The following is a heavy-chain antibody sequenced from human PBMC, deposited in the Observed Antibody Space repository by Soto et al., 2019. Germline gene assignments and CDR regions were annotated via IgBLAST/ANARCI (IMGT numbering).Heavy chain of an antibody. D-gene: IGHD2-21*01. CDR2: IYYSGST. J-gene: IGHJ4*02. CDR3: TRGGDAYKNGH. V-gene: IGHV4-31*02. Sequence: RQHPGKGLEWIGYIYYSGSTYYNPSLKSRVTMSVDTSKNQFSLKLTSVNAADTAVYYCTRGGDAYKNGHWGQGTLVTVSS.